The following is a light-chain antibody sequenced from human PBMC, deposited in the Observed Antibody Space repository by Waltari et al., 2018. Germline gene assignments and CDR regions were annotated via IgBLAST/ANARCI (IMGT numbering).Light chain of an antibody. J-gene: IGLJ3*02. V-gene: IGLV1-44*01. CDR1: SSNIGSNT. Sequence: QSVLTQPPSASGTPGPRVTISCSGSSSNIGSNTVNWYQQLPGTAPNLLIYSNNQRPSGVPDRVSGSKSGTSASLASSGLQSEDEADYYCAAWDDSLNGWVFGGGTKLTVL. CDR3: AAWDDSLNGWV. CDR2: SNN.